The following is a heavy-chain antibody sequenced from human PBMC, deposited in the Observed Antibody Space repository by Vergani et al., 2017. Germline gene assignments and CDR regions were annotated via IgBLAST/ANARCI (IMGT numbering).Heavy chain of an antibody. CDR2: INPSGGHT. CDR3: ARGDYGILTGYRY. V-gene: IGHV1-46*03. CDR1: GYTFSNYY. J-gene: IGHJ4*02. D-gene: IGHD3-9*01. Sequence: QLQVVQSGAEVKKSGASVKVSFKTSGYTFSNYYMHWVRQAPGQGLEWMGIINPSGGHTNYAQKFQGRVTMTRDTSTSTVYMELSSLRSEDTAIYYCARGDYGILTGYRYWGQGTLVTVSA.